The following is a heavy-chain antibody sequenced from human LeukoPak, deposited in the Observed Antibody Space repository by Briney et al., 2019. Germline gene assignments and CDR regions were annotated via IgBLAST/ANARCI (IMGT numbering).Heavy chain of an antibody. Sequence: ASVKVSCKASGYTFTSYGISWVRQAPGQGLEWMGWISAYNGNTNYAQKLQGRVTMTTDTSTSTAYMELRSLRSDDTAVYYCARDAVVKDIVVVTDNWFDPWGQGTLVTVSS. CDR1: GYTFTSYG. J-gene: IGHJ5*02. D-gene: IGHD2-21*02. CDR2: ISAYNGNT. V-gene: IGHV1-18*01. CDR3: ARDAVVKDIVVVTDNWFDP.